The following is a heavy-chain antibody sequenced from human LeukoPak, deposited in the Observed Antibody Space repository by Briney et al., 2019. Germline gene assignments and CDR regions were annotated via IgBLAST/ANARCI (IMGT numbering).Heavy chain of an antibody. Sequence: SETLSLTCTVPGGSTSSYYWSWIRQPPGKGLEWIGYMYHTGISSYNPSLRSRVTVSLDTSENQFSLKLHSVTPADTAMYYCARMLGGGSLASSFDSWGQGTLVTVSS. CDR1: GGSTSSYY. J-gene: IGHJ4*02. D-gene: IGHD1-26*01. CDR2: MYHTGIS. V-gene: IGHV4-59*13. CDR3: ARMLGGGSLASSFDS.